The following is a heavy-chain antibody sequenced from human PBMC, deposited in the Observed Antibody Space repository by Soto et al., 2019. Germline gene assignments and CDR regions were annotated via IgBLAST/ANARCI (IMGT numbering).Heavy chain of an antibody. J-gene: IGHJ4*02. CDR2: IFYSGST. CDR3: ARRRVDGSGNYYRNYFDY. Sequence: QVQLQESGPGLVKPSQTLSLTCTVSGGSISSGDYYWSWIRQHPGKVLEWIGYIFYSGSTYYNPSLKSRVTISVDTSKNQFSLRLSSVTAADTALYYCARRRVDGSGNYYRNYFDYWGQGTLVTVSS. CDR1: GGSISSGDYY. D-gene: IGHD3-10*01. V-gene: IGHV4-31*03.